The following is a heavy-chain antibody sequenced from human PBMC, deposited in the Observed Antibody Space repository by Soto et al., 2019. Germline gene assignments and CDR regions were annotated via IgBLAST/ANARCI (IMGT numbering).Heavy chain of an antibody. CDR3: ARKRTTTYNLWDALDL. CDR1: GFTLRDYA. D-gene: IGHD1-26*01. V-gene: IGHV3-30-3*01. Sequence: QVQLVESGGGVVQPGRSLRLSCAASGFTLRDYALHWVRQAPGKGLEWVAVISFDEVNKFYVESVKGRFSIFRDNSNNTVFLQMNSLRVEDTAVYFCARKRTTTYNLWDALDLWGQGTMVTVSS. J-gene: IGHJ3*01. CDR2: ISFDEVNK.